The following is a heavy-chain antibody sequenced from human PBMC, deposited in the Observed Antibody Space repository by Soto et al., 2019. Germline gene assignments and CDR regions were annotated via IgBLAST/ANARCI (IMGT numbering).Heavy chain of an antibody. CDR2: IYHSGST. D-gene: IGHD2-15*01. CDR3: PRVYCSGGSCYLFDY. Sequence: AETLGLPCVLSVYSISIGYFWGWIRQPPGKGLGWIGSIYHSGSTYYNPSLKSRVTISVDTSKNQFSLKLSSVTAADTAVYYCPRVYCSGGSCYLFDYWGQGTMVTVSS. V-gene: IGHV4-38-2*01. CDR1: VYSISIGYF. J-gene: IGHJ4*02.